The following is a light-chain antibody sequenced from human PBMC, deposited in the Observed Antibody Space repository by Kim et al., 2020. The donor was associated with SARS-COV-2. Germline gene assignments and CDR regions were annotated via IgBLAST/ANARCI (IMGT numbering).Light chain of an antibody. CDR1: NIGSKN. CDR3: QLWDSNTYV. CDR2: RDN. Sequence: VALGQTATISCGGNNIGSKNVHWYQQKPGQAPVLDIYRDNNRPSGIPERFSGSNSGNTATLTIRRVQGGDEADYYCQLWDSNTYVFGNGTKVTVL. V-gene: IGLV3-9*01. J-gene: IGLJ1*01.